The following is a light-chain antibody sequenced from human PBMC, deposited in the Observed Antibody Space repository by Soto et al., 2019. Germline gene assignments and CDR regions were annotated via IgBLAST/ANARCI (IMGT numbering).Light chain of an antibody. CDR1: TSDVGGYNY. CDR3: SSYTNSGTLVV. J-gene: IGLJ1*01. Sequence: QSALTQPASVSGSPGQSITISCTGTTSDVGGYNYVSWYQQHPGKAPKVMIYEVTNRPSGVSNRFSVSKSGNTASLTISGLQAEDEADYYCSSYTNSGTLVVFATGTKLTVL. CDR2: EVT. V-gene: IGLV2-14*01.